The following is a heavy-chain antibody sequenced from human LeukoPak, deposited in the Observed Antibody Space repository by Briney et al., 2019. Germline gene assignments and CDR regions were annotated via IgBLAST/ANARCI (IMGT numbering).Heavy chain of an antibody. CDR1: GGFISSYY. J-gene: IGHJ4*02. D-gene: IGHD3-22*01. CDR3: ARGLSSTYYYDSSGYYPRGVFDY. CDR2: IYYSGST. V-gene: IGHV4-59*01. Sequence: SETLSLTCTVSGGFISSYYWSWIRQPPGKGLEWIGYIYYSGSTNYNPSLKSRVTISVDTSKNQFSLKLSSVTAADTAVYYCARGLSSTYYYDSSGYYPRGVFDYWGQGTLVTVSS.